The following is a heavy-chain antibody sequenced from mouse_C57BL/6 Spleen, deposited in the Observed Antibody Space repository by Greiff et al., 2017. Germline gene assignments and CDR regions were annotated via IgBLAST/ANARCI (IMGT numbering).Heavy chain of an antibody. V-gene: IGHV1-81*01. D-gene: IGHD2-1*01. J-gene: IGHJ4*01. CDR3: AGSDGGNYAAMDY. CDR1: GYTFTSYG. CDR2: IYPRSGNT. Sequence: VQLQESGAELARPGASVKLSCKASGYTFTSYGISWVKQRTGQGLEWIGEIYPRSGNTYYNEKFKGKATLTADKSSSTAYMKLRSLTSEDSAVYFCAGSDGGNYAAMDYWGQGTSATVSS.